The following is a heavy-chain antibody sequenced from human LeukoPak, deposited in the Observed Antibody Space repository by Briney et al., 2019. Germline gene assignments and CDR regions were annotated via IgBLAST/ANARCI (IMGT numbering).Heavy chain of an antibody. J-gene: IGHJ4*02. CDR1: GGSISSSSYY. V-gene: IGHV4-39*07. CDR3: ASRHGIVGATSG. Sequence: PSETLSLTCTVSGGSISSSSYYWGWIRQPPGKGLEWIGSIYYSGSTYYNPSLKSRVTISVDTSKNQFSLKLSSVTAADTAVYYCASRHGIVGATSGWGQGTLVTVSS. CDR2: IYYSGST. D-gene: IGHD1-26*01.